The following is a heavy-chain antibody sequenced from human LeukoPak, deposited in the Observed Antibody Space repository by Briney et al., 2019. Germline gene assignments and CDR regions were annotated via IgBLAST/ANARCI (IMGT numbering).Heavy chain of an antibody. Sequence: VASVKVSCKASGYTFTGYYMHWVRQAPGQGLEWMGWINPNSGGTNYAQKFQGWVTMTRDTSISTAYMELSRLRSDDTAVYYCARGSTVVKYYFDYWGQGTLVTVSS. CDR1: GYTFTGYY. V-gene: IGHV1-2*04. CDR2: INPNSGGT. D-gene: IGHD4-23*01. J-gene: IGHJ4*02. CDR3: ARGSTVVKYYFDY.